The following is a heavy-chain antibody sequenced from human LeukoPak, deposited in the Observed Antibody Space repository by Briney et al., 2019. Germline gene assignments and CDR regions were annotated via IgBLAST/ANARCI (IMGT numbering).Heavy chain of an antibody. D-gene: IGHD3-10*01. V-gene: IGHV3-23*01. J-gene: IGHJ4*02. CDR2: ISGDGKST. Sequence: GALRLSCTASGFTFSSYPMYWVRQAPGKGLEWVSAISGDGKSTYYAESMKGRFTLSRDNSKDTLYLQMNSLRAEDTAVYYCASSRVYGSHDYWGQGTPVTVSS. CDR1: GFTFSSYP. CDR3: ASSRVYGSHDY.